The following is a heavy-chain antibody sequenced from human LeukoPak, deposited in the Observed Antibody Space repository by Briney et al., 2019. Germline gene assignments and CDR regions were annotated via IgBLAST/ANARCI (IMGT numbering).Heavy chain of an antibody. J-gene: IGHJ3*02. Sequence: SETLSLTCTVSGDSISSHYWSWIRQPPGKGLEWIGYMYYSGITNYNPSLKSRVTISADTSKNQFSLKLSSVTAADTAVYYCARDLVTVTKGFDIWGQGTMVSVSS. V-gene: IGHV4-59*11. CDR1: GDSISSHY. CDR3: ARDLVTVTKGFDI. D-gene: IGHD4-17*01. CDR2: MYYSGIT.